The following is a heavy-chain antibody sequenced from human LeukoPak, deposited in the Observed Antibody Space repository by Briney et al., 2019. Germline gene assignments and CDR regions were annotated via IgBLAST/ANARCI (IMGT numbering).Heavy chain of an antibody. D-gene: IGHD6-6*01. CDR2: INTDGSST. CDR1: GFTFSSYW. V-gene: IGHV3-74*01. CDR3: ARSGGSSSLGY. J-gene: IGHJ4*02. Sequence: GGSLRLSCAASGFTFSSYWMHWVRQAPGKGLVCVSHINTDGSSTTYADSVKGRLTISRDNAKNTLYLQMNSLRAEDTAVYYRARSGGSSSLGYWGQGTLVTVSS.